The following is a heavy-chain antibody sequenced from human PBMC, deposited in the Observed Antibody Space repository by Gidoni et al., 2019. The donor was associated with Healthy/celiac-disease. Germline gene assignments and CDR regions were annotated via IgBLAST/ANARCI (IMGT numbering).Heavy chain of an antibody. J-gene: IGHJ3*02. Sequence: EVPLVESGGGLVQPGRSVGLPCAASGFPFYDYAMHWVRQAPGKGLEWVSGISWNSGSIGYADSVKGRFTISRDNAKNSLYLQMNSLRAEDTALYYCAKDITPYIGSGSYGDAFDIWGQGTMVTVSS. CDR3: AKDITPYIGSGSYGDAFDI. D-gene: IGHD3-10*01. CDR2: ISWNSGSI. CDR1: GFPFYDYA. V-gene: IGHV3-9*01.